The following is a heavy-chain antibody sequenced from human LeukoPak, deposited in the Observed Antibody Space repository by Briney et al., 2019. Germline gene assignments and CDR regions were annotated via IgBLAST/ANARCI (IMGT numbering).Heavy chain of an antibody. D-gene: IGHD3-10*01. J-gene: IGHJ6*03. CDR2: INHSGST. Sequence: SETLSLTCAVYGGSFSGYYWSWIRQPPGKGLEWIGEINHSGSTKYNPSLKSRVTISVDTSKNQFSLKLSSVTAADTAVYYCARGVDHHGSKTTHYHYLYMDVWDKGTTVTVSS. CDR3: ARGVDHHGSKTTHYHYLYMDV. CDR1: GGSFSGYY. V-gene: IGHV4-34*01.